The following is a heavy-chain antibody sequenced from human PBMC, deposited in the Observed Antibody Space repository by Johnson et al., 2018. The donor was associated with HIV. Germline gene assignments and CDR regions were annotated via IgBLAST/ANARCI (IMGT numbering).Heavy chain of an antibody. J-gene: IGHJ3*01. CDR1: GFTFDDYG. CDR2: INQDGTEK. V-gene: IGHV3-7*05. CDR3: ARDVVADGSYPPDAFDL. Sequence: EVQLVESGGGVVRPGGSLRLSCAASGFTFDDYGMSWVRQAPGKGLEWVANINQDGTEKYYVDFVKGRFTISRDNAKNFLFLQVNSLRDDDTAVYYCARDVVADGSYPPDAFDLWGQGTMVTVSS. D-gene: IGHD1-26*01.